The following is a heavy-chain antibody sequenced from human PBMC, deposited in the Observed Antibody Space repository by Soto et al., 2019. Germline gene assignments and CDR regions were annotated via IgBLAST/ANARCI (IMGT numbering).Heavy chain of an antibody. CDR1: GGSISSGGYY. D-gene: IGHD3-3*01. J-gene: IGHJ6*03. CDR2: IYYSGST. CDR3: ARVGHDFWSGYSVDYYYMDV. Sequence: QVQLQGSGPGLVKPSQTLSLTCTVSGGSISSGGYYWSWIRQHPGKGLEWIGYIYYSGSTYYNPSLKSRVTISVDTSKNQFSLKLSSVTAADTAVYYCARVGHDFWSGYSVDYYYMDVWGKGTTVTVSS. V-gene: IGHV4-31*03.